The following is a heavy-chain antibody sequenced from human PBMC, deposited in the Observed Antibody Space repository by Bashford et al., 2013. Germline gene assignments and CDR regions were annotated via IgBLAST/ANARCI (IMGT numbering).Heavy chain of an antibody. CDR1: GGSISSGGYY. D-gene: IGHD3-3*01. Sequence: SETLSLTCTVSGGSISSGGYYWSWIRQHPGKGLEWIGYIYYSGSTYYNPSLKSRVTISVDTSKNQFSLKLSSVTAADTAVYYCARSNDFWSGYDYWGQGTLVTVSS. CDR3: ARSNDFWSGYDY. V-gene: IGHV4-31*03. J-gene: IGHJ4*02. CDR2: IYYSGST.